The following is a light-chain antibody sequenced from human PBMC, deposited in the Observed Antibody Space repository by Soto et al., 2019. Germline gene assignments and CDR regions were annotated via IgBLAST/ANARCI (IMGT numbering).Light chain of an antibody. CDR1: SRDVGGYNY. J-gene: IGLJ2*01. CDR3: SSYTCNRPHLV. Sequence: QSALTQPASVSGSPGQSIAISCTGTSRDVGGYNYVSWYQQHPGKAPKLLIYDVSNRPSGVSDRFSGSKSGNTASLTISGLQAEDEADYYCSSYTCNRPHLVFGGGTKLTVL. CDR2: DVS. V-gene: IGLV2-14*03.